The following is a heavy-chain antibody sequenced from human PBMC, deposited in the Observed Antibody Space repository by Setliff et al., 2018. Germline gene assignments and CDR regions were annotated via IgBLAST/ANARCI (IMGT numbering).Heavy chain of an antibody. CDR3: ARMSGFQYMDV. V-gene: IGHV4-61*09. CDR2: IYTSWST. D-gene: IGHD3-3*01. Sequence: PSETLSLTCTVSGGSVGNSHYYWSWIRQPAGKGLEWIGHIYTSWSTIYNPSLKSRLTISLDTSKNQFSLKLSSVTAADTAVYYCARMSGFQYMDVWGKGTTVTVSS. J-gene: IGHJ6*03. CDR1: GGSVGNSHYY.